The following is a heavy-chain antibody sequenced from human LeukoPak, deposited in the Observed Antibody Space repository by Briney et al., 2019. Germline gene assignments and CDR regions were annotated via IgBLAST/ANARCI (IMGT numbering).Heavy chain of an antibody. Sequence: GGSLRLSCAASGFTFSSYGMHWVRQAPGKGLEWVAVISYDGSNKYYADSVKGRFTISRDSSKNTLYLQMNSLRAEDTAVYFCARGGHCSTTSCSNYDGMDVWGQGTTLTVSS. CDR2: ISYDGSNK. J-gene: IGHJ6*02. V-gene: IGHV3-30*03. CDR3: ARGGHCSTTSCSNYDGMDV. CDR1: GFTFSSYG. D-gene: IGHD2-2*01.